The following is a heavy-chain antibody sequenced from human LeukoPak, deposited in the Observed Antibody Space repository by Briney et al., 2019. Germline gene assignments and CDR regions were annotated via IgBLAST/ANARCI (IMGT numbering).Heavy chain of an antibody. J-gene: IGHJ4*02. CDR1: GYTFTGYY. CDR2: INPNSGGT. D-gene: IGHD6-13*01. CDR3: ARSGMYSSSWYWDY. V-gene: IGHV1-2*04. Sequence: ASVKVSCKASGYTFTGYYMHWVRQAPGQGLEWMGWINPNSGGTNYAQKFQGWVTMTRDTSISTAYMELSRLRSDDTAVYYCARSGMYSSSWYWDYWGQGTLVTVSS.